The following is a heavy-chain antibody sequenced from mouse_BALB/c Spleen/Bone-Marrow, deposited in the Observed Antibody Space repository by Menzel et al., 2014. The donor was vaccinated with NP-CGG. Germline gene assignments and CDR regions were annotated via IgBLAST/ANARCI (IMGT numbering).Heavy chain of an antibody. CDR2: INPSTGYT. V-gene: IGHV1-7*01. CDR3: ARGNPLYAMDY. J-gene: IGHJ4*01. CDR1: GYTFTSYW. Sequence: QVQLQQSGAELAKPGASVKMSCKASGYTFTSYWMHWVEQRPGQGLEWIGYINPSTGYTDYNQKFNDKATLTADKSSSTAYMQLSSLTSKDPAVYYCARGNPLYAMDYWGQGTSVTVSS. D-gene: IGHD2-1*01.